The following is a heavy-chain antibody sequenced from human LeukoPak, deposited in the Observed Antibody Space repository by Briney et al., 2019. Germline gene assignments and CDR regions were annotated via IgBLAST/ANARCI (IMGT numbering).Heavy chain of an antibody. V-gene: IGHV1-2*02. CDR1: GYTLTGYY. CDR2: INPNSGDT. CDR3: AKNPYEYYFDY. D-gene: IGHD5-12*01. Sequence: GASVKVSCKASGYTLTGYYMHWLRPAPGRGHEYMGWINPNSGDTNYAQKFQGRVTMTRDTSINTAYMELSRLTSDDTAVYYCAKNPYEYYFDYWGQGTLVTVSS. J-gene: IGHJ4*02.